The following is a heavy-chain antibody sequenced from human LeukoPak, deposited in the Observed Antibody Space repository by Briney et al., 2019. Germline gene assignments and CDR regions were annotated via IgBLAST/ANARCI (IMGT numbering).Heavy chain of an antibody. J-gene: IGHJ4*02. Sequence: GGSLRLSCAASGLTFSSYAMSWVRQAPGKGLEWVSAISGSGGSTYYADSVKGRFIISSDNSKNTLFLQMSSLRAEDTAVYYCAKETPEGVTFDYWGRGTLVTVSS. D-gene: IGHD4-23*01. CDR1: GLTFSSYA. CDR2: ISGSGGST. CDR3: AKETPEGVTFDY. V-gene: IGHV3-23*01.